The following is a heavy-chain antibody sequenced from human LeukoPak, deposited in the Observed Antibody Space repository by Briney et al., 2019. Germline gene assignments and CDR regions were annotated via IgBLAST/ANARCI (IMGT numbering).Heavy chain of an antibody. CDR3: AKERTQYTYGPYYFDY. Sequence: TGGSLRLSCAASGFTFSNYGMHWVRQAPGEGVEWVAFIRYDGSNKYYVDSMKGRFTISRDNSKSTLYLQMSGLSAKDTDVYYCAKERTQYTYGPYYFDYWGQGTLVTVSS. V-gene: IGHV3-30*02. J-gene: IGHJ4*02. CDR1: GFTFSNYG. D-gene: IGHD5-18*01. CDR2: IRYDGSNK.